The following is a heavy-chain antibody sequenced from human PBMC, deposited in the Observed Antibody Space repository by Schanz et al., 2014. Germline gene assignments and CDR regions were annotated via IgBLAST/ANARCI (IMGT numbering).Heavy chain of an antibody. J-gene: IGHJ3*02. CDR1: RIIFGTYS. CDR2: INSRSNFI. D-gene: IGHD5-12*01. V-gene: IGHV3-21*01. CDR3: AGAVATIRADSFDI. Sequence: EVQLVESGGGLVKPGGSLRLSCTASRIIFGTYSMNWIRQTPKGLEWVSSINSRSNFIYYADSVKGRFTISRDNAKNSLYLQMNSLRAEDTAVYYCAGAVATIRADSFDIWGQGTIVAGSS.